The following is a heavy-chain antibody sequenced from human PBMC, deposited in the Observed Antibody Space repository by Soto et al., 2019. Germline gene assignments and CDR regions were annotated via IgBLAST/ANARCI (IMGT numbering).Heavy chain of an antibody. CDR3: ARGPWGTLGFPPEGWFDP. D-gene: IGHD3-16*01. CDR1: GDSVSSNSAA. V-gene: IGHV6-1*01. J-gene: IGHJ5*02. CDR2: TYYRSKWYN. Sequence: SQTLSLTCAISGDSVSSNSAAWNWIRQSPSRGLEWLGRTYYRSKWYNDYAISVKSRITINPDTSKNQFSLQLNSVTPEDTAVYYCARGPWGTLGFPPEGWFDPWGQGTLVTVSS.